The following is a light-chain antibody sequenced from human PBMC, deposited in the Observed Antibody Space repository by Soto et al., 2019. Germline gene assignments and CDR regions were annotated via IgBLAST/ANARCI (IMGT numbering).Light chain of an antibody. Sequence: IVFTQSPCTLSLSPGERATLSCRASQSVRTSLAWYQQKPGQPPRLLIYNASNRTTGIPARFSGSGSGTDFTLTISSLEPEDFAVYYCQQRGDWPPITFGQGTRLEIK. V-gene: IGKV3-11*01. CDR2: NAS. CDR3: QQRGDWPPIT. J-gene: IGKJ5*01. CDR1: QSVRTS.